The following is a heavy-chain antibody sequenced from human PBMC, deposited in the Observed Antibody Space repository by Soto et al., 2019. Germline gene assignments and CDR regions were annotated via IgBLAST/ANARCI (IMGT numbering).Heavy chain of an antibody. J-gene: IGHJ6*02. CDR3: AKFLFVPPRPSSHYYGMDV. D-gene: IGHD6-6*01. V-gene: IGHV3-23*01. CDR2: IRGRGGST. CDR1: GFTISIYA. Sequence: HPGGSLRLSCAPSGFTISIYAMSWVSQAPGKGLEWVSAIRGRGGSTYYAAYEKRRFTSSRNNSKNTLYLQMNSLRAEDTAVYYCAKFLFVPPRPSSHYYGMDVWGQGTTVTVSS.